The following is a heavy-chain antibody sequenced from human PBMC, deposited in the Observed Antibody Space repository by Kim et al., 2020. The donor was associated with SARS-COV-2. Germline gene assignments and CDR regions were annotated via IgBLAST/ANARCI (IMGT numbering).Heavy chain of an antibody. V-gene: IGHV1-3*01. CDR2: IDAGNGNT. D-gene: IGHD3-22*01. Sequence: ASVKVSCKASGYTFISYAMHWVRQAPGQGLEWVGWIDAGNGNTKYSQKFQGRVTITRDTSASTAYMELSSLRSEDTAVFYCARDFYETYYYYAMDVWGQGTSVIVSS. J-gene: IGHJ6*02. CDR3: ARDFYETYYYYAMDV. CDR1: GYTFISYA.